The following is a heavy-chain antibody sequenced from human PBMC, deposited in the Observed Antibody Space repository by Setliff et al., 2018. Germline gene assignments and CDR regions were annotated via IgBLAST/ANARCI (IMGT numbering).Heavy chain of an antibody. D-gene: IGHD6-13*01. V-gene: IGHV1-69*05. J-gene: IGHJ5*02. CDR1: GGTFSNYG. CDR2: TIPLFGKT. Sequence: GASVKVSCKASGGTFSNYGVSWVRQAPGQGLEWMGGTIPLFGKTDYAQKFHGRVTIITDESTSTAYMELGSLRSEDTAVYYCATVRTRAHHPGIAAAGYNWFDPWGQGTLVTVSS. CDR3: ATVRTRAHHPGIAAAGYNWFDP.